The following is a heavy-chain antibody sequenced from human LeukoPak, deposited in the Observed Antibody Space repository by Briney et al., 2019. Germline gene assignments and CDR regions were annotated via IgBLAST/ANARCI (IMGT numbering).Heavy chain of an antibody. V-gene: IGHV3-49*03. CDR3: TRDVVPRYCSGGSCYSFQH. CDR1: GFTFGDYA. CDR2: IRSKAYGGTT. J-gene: IGHJ1*01. D-gene: IGHD2-15*01. Sequence: GRSLRLXCTASGFTFGDYAMSWFRQAPGKGLEWVGFIRSKAYGGTTEYAASVKGRFTISRDDSKSIAYLQMNSLKTEDTAVYYCTRDVVPRYCSGGSCYSFQHWGQGTLVTVSS.